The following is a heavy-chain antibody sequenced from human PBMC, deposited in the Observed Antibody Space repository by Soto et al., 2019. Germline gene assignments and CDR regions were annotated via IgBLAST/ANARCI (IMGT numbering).Heavy chain of an antibody. CDR2: TRNKAASYTT. J-gene: IGHJ4*02. CDR3: VRARYNSGGKDFDY. Sequence: GGSLRLSCAASGFTFGDHYMHWVRQAPGKGLEWVGLTRNKAASYTTEYAASVKGRFTISRDEFKNSLLLHMNSLNTDDTAMYYCVRARYNSGGKDFDYWGQGTLVTVSS. CDR1: GFTFGDHY. V-gene: IGHV3-72*01. D-gene: IGHD6-19*01.